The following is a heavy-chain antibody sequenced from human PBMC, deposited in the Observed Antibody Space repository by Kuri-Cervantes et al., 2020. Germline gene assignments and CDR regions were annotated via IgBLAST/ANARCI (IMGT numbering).Heavy chain of an antibody. CDR2: IYHSGST. J-gene: IGHJ4*02. D-gene: IGHD3-10*01. CDR3: ARTYYYGSGTGY. Sequence: GSLRLSCAVSGGSISSSNWWGWVRQPPGKGLEWIGEIYHSGSTNYNPSLKSRVTISVDKSKNQFSLKLSSVTAADTAVYYCARTYYYGSGTGYWGQGTLVTVSS. CDR1: GGSISSSNW. V-gene: IGHV4-4*02.